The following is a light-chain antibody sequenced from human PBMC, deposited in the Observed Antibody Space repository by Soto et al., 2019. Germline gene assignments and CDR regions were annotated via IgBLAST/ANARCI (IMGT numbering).Light chain of an antibody. Sequence: QSALTQPPSASGSPGQSVTISCTGASSDVGGYNFVSWYQQHPGKAPKLMLSEVSKRPSGVPDRFSGCKSGNTASLAVSGLQAADEPDYYCGSYAGRNHCVFGGGTKFAVL. J-gene: IGLJ2*01. CDR1: SSDVGGYNF. CDR2: EVS. CDR3: GSYAGRNHCV. V-gene: IGLV2-8*01.